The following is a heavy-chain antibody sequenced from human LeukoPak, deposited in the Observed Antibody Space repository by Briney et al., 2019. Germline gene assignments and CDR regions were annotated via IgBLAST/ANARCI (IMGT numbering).Heavy chain of an antibody. V-gene: IGHV3-53*01. Sequence: GGSLRLSCAASGFTVSSIHMVWVRQAPGKGLEWVSVTYTGGNSYYADSVKGRFIISRDNSKNTLYLQMNSLRAEDTAVYYCAKGGFYGDYGEDYWGQGTLVTVSS. CDR2: TYTGGNS. CDR1: GFTVSSIH. J-gene: IGHJ4*02. CDR3: AKGGFYGDYGEDY. D-gene: IGHD4-17*01.